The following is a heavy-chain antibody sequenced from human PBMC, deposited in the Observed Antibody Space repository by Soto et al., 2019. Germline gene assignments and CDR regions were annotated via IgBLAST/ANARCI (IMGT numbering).Heavy chain of an antibody. CDR1: GFTFPNYG. D-gene: IGHD3-9*01. J-gene: IGHJ4*02. Sequence: GGSLRLSCEASGFTFPNYGLNWVRQTPGKGLEWISSISSSSTYIDYADSVKGRFTISRDNAKNSLYLEMNSLGAEETAVYYCARASVLLQYSPAYFDYWGRGTLVTVSS. CDR2: ISSSSTYI. CDR3: ARASVLLQYSPAYFDY. V-gene: IGHV3-21*01.